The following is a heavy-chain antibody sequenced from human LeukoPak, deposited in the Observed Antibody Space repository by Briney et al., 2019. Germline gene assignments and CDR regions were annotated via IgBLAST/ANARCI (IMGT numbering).Heavy chain of an antibody. CDR2: IYTSGST. Sequence: SETLSLTCTVSGGSISSGDYYWSWIRQPAGKGLEWIGRIYTSGSTNYNPSLKCRVTMSVDTSKNQFSLKLSSVTAADTAVYYCARDLDYYGSGSYYKGYFDYWGQGILVTVSS. J-gene: IGHJ4*02. D-gene: IGHD3-10*01. CDR1: GGSISSGDYY. CDR3: ARDLDYYGSGSYYKGYFDY. V-gene: IGHV4-61*02.